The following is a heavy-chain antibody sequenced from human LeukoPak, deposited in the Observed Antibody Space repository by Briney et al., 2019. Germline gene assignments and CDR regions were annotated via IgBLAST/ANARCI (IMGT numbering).Heavy chain of an antibody. D-gene: IGHD1-26*01. CDR2: IYYSGST. Sequence: SETLSLTCTVSGGSISSYYWSWIRQPPGKGLEWIGYIYYSGSTNYNPSLKSRVTISVDTSKNQFSLKLSSVTAADTAVYYCARDGNSGSYGPHDFEYWGQGTLVTVSS. CDR3: ARDGNSGSYGPHDFEY. V-gene: IGHV4-59*01. J-gene: IGHJ4*02. CDR1: GGSISSYY.